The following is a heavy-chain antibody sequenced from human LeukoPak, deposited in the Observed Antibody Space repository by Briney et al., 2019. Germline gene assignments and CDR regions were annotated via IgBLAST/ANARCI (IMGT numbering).Heavy chain of an antibody. Sequence: SETLSLTCTVSGGSLSDSVYYWGWVRQSPGKGLDWIGSVFHDGSTYYNPSLRSRVSMSIDSSDKQFSLNLKFVTAADTAVYFCVRGRGYSFAFDPWGQGTLVTVSS. CDR3: VRGRGYSFAFDP. D-gene: IGHD5-18*01. CDR2: VFHDGST. CDR1: GGSLSDSVYY. J-gene: IGHJ5*02. V-gene: IGHV4-39*07.